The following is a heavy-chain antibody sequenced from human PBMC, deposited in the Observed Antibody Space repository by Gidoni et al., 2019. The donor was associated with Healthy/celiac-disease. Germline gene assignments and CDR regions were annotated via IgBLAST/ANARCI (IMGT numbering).Heavy chain of an antibody. Sequence: EVQLVESGGGLLQPGGSLRLSCAASGFTVSSNYMSWVRQAPGKGLEWVSVIYSGGSTYYADSVKGRFTISRDNSKNTLYLQMNSLRAEDTAVYYCARDWTLTTVTTDIWGQGTMVTVSS. CDR1: GFTVSSNY. CDR2: IYSGGST. CDR3: ARDWTLTTVTTDI. V-gene: IGHV3-53*01. J-gene: IGHJ3*02. D-gene: IGHD4-17*01.